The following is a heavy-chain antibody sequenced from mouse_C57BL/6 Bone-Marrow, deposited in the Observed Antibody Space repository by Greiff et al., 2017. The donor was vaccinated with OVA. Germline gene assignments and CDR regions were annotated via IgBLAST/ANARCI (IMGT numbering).Heavy chain of an antibody. V-gene: IGHV1-82*01. CDR3: ARHEDGYYASCFYY. Sequence: VKLVESGPELVKPGASVKISCKASGYAFSSSWMNWVKPRPGKGLEWIGRIYPGDGDTTYNGKFKGKATLTADKSSSTAYMQLSSLTSEDSAVYICARHEDGYYASCFYYWCQGTTLTVSS. D-gene: IGHD2-3*01. CDR1: GYAFSSSW. CDR2: IYPGDGDT. J-gene: IGHJ2*01.